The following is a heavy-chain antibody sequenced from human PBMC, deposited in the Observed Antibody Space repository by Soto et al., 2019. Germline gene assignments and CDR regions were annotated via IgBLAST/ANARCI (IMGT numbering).Heavy chain of an antibody. CDR1: GFTFSTYW. D-gene: IGHD3-3*01. J-gene: IGHJ4*02. Sequence: EVQLMESGGGLVQPGGSLRLSCVASGFTFSTYWMTWVRQAPGKGLEWVANINQDGSEKYYVDSVKGRFTVARDNAKNSLYLQMNSMSAEDTAVYYCARWNDFWSGSTHLRETLIDYWGQGTLVTVSS. CDR3: ARWNDFWSGSTHLRETLIDY. V-gene: IGHV3-7*03. CDR2: INQDGSEK.